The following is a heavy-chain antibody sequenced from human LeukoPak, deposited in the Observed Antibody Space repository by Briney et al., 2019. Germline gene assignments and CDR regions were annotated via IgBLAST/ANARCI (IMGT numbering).Heavy chain of an antibody. D-gene: IGHD4-17*01. CDR1: GFTFSDHY. Sequence: QPGGSLRLSCAASGFTFSDHYMDWVRQAPGKGLEWVGRTRNRAKSYTTEYAASVKGRFTVSGDDSKNSLYLQMNSLKSEDTAMYYCARPSSIDYGDYQIDYWGQGTLVTVSS. J-gene: IGHJ4*02. CDR2: TRNRAKSYTT. CDR3: ARPSSIDYGDYQIDY. V-gene: IGHV3-72*01.